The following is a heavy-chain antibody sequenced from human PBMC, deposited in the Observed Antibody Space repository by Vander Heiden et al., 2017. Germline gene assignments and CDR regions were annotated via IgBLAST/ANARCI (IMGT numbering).Heavy chain of an antibody. CDR3: ARSAGSSGYEYYYYGMDV. CDR2: IIPNVGVI. J-gene: IGHJ6*02. CDR1: GGTFSSYP. Sequence: QVQLVQSGVEVKKPGSSAKVSCKASGGTFSSYPSNWVRQAPGQGLEWMGGIIPNVGVINYAQKFQGRVTITADKSTNIAYMELSSLRSEDTAVYYCARSAGSSGYEYYYYGMDVWGQGTTVTVSS. V-gene: IGHV1-69*10. D-gene: IGHD3-22*01.